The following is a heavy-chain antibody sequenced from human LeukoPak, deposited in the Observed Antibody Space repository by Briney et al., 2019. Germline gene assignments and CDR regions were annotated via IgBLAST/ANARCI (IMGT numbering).Heavy chain of an antibody. V-gene: IGHV1-2*02. CDR3: ATSSGWKSNIDY. Sequence: ASVKVSCKASGYTFTGYYLHWVRQAPGQKLEWMGWINPNSGGTNYAQTFQGRVTMTRDTSISTAYMELSRLRSDDTAVFYCATSSGWKSNIDYWGQGTLVTVSS. J-gene: IGHJ4*02. CDR1: GYTFTGYY. D-gene: IGHD6-19*01. CDR2: INPNSGGT.